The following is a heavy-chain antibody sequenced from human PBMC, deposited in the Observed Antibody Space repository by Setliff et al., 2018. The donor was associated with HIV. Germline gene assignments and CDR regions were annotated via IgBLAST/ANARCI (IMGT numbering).Heavy chain of an antibody. CDR2: IHDSGST. V-gene: IGHV4-39*07. Sequence: PSETLSLTCNVSGGFISSSSYYWGWIRQPPGKGLEWIGSIHDSGSTYYNPSLTRRVTISVDTSKNQFSLKLSSVTAADTAVYYCARVPLGGRAFDIWGQGTMVTVSS. D-gene: IGHD3-16*01. CDR3: ARVPLGGRAFDI. J-gene: IGHJ3*02. CDR1: GGFISSSSYY.